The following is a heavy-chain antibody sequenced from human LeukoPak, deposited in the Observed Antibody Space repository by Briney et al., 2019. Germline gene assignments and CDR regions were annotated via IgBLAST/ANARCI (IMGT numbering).Heavy chain of an antibody. V-gene: IGHV3-74*03. D-gene: IGHD3-10*01. J-gene: IGHJ4*02. CDR1: GFTFSNYW. CDR2: INRDGSTT. CDR3: ARDKKSGESSEIDY. Sequence: GSLRLSCAASGFTFSNYWVHWVRQAPGKGLVWVSRINRDGSTTKYADSVKGRFTVSRDNAKNTLNLQMNSLRAEDTAVYYCARDKKSGESSEIDYWGQGTLVTVSS.